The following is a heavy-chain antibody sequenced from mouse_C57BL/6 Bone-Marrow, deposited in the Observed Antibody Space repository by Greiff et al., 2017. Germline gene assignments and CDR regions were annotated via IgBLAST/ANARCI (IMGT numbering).Heavy chain of an antibody. J-gene: IGHJ4*01. CDR1: GYAFSSSW. D-gene: IGHD2-4*01. CDR3: ARRLRRGYYYAMDY. Sequence: QVQLQQSGPELVKPGASVKISCKASGYAFSSSWMNWVKQRPGQGLEWIGRIYPGDGDTNYNGQFKGKATLTADKSSSTAYMQLSILTSEDSAVYFCARRLRRGYYYAMDYWGQGTSVTVSS. CDR2: IYPGDGDT. V-gene: IGHV1-82*01.